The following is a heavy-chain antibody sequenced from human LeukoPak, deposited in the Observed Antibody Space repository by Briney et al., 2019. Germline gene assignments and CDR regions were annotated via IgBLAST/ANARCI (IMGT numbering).Heavy chain of an antibody. CDR2: IYYSGST. CDR1: GGSISSYY. V-gene: IGHV4-59*01. D-gene: IGHD5-18*01. Sequence: SETLSLTCNVSGGSISSYYWSWIRQPPGKGLEWIGCIYYSGSTNYNPSLKSRGTISVDTSKNQFSLKLSSVTAADTAVYYCARAGVQLWSPIDYGGQRTLVTVSS. CDR3: ARAGVQLWSPIDY. J-gene: IGHJ4*02.